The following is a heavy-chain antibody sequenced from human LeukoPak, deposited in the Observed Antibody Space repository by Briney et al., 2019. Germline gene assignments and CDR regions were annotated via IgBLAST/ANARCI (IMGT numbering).Heavy chain of an antibody. V-gene: IGHV3-21*01. CDR2: ISSGSDYI. CDR1: GFTFSSYS. J-gene: IGHJ4*02. D-gene: IGHD2-2*01. Sequence: PGGSLRLSCAASGFTFSSYSMNWVRQAPGKRLEWVSFISSGSDYIYYADSVKGRFTISRDNAKNSLYLQMNSPRAEDTAVYYCARDFSRVPDYWGQGTLVTVSS. CDR3: ARDFSRVPDY.